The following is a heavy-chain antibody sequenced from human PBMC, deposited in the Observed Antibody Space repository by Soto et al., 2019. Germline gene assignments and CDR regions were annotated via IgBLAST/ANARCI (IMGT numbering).Heavy chain of an antibody. J-gene: IGHJ6*02. CDR2: IIPILGIA. D-gene: IGHD1-26*01. V-gene: IGHV1-69*08. CDR1: GGTFSSYS. Sequence: QVQLVQSGAEVKKPGSSVKVSCKASGGTFSSYSISWVRQAPGQGLEWMGRIIPILGIANYAQKFQGRVTIAADISTSTAYMELSSLRSEDTAVYYCARDHIVGATRRYGMDVWGQGTTVTVSS. CDR3: ARDHIVGATRRYGMDV.